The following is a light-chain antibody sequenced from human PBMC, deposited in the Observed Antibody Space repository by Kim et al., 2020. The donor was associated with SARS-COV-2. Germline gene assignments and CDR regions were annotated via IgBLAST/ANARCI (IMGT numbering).Light chain of an antibody. CDR2: EVS. J-gene: IGLJ2*01. CDR3: SSYTSSSTLI. V-gene: IGLV2-18*02. CDR1: SSDVGSYNR. Sequence: GQSVTISCTGTSSDVGSYNRVSWYQQPPGTAPKLMIYEVSDRPSGVPHRFSGSKSGNTASLTISWLQTEDEADYYCSSYTSSSTLIFGGGTKVTVL.